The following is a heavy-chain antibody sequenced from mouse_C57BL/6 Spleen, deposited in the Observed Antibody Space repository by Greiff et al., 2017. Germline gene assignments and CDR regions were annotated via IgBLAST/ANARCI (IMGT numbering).Heavy chain of an antibody. Sequence: EVQLQESGPGLVKPSQSLSLTCSVPGYSITSGYYWNWIRQFPGNKLEWMGYISYDGSNNYNPSLKNRISITRDTSKNQFFLKLNSVSTEDKATYCCARKTTVVENARDYWGQGTSVTVSS. CDR1: GYSITSGYY. J-gene: IGHJ4*01. CDR3: ARKTTVVENARDY. D-gene: IGHD1-1*01. V-gene: IGHV3-6*01. CDR2: ISYDGSN.